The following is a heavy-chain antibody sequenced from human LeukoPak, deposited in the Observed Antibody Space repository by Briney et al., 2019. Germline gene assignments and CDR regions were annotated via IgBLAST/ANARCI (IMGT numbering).Heavy chain of an antibody. D-gene: IGHD1-26*01. J-gene: IGHJ4*02. CDR1: GFTFRSHA. CDR3: AKVESDYSGSYHFDY. Sequence: GGSLRLSCVGSGFTFRSHAMSWVRQAPEKGLEFVSGIYENGGTTYYADSAKGRFSISRDNSKNTLYLQMDSLRGEDTAVYYCAKVESDYSGSYHFDYWGQGTLVAVSS. V-gene: IGHV3-23*01. CDR2: IYENGGTT.